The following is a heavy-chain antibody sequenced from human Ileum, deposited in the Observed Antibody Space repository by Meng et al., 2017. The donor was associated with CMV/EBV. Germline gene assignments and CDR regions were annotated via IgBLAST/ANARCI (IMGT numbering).Heavy chain of an antibody. V-gene: IGHV1-18*01. J-gene: IGHJ4*02. CDR1: GYTFGSQD. CDR2: INSYNGDT. Sequence: QVQLVRSGEEGKESGASGKVSCQASGYTFGSQDFTWVRQAPGKGLEWMGWINSYNGDTNYAQKFQGRVTMTTDTSTSTAYMELNSLKSDDTAVYYCARGIDYWGQGTLVTASS. CDR3: ARGIDY.